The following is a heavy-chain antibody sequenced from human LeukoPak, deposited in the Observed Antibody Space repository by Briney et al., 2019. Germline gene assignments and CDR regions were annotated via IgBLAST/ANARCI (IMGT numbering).Heavy chain of an antibody. CDR2: IHDSGST. CDR3: ATRATGGPW. J-gene: IGHJ4*02. V-gene: IGHV4-4*02. CDR1: GASITSTYW. D-gene: IGHD2-15*01. Sequence: SGTLSLTCAVSGASITSTYWSTWFPKPPGKALEWIGEIHDSGSTNYNPSLKSRVTVSVDKSRNQFSLNLTSVTAADTAVYYCATRATGGPWWGQGTLVTVSS.